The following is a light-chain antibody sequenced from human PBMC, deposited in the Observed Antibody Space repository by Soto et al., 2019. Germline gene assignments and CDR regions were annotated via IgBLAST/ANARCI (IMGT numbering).Light chain of an antibody. CDR3: SSYKSSSSYV. V-gene: IGLV2-14*01. Sequence: QSVLTQPASVSGSPGQCITLACTGTSSDVGGYNYVSWYQQHPGKAPKLMIYDVSNRPSGVSNRFSGSKSGNTASLTISGLQAEHEADYYCSSYKSSSSYVFGTRTKVPVL. CDR1: SSDVGGYNY. CDR2: DVS. J-gene: IGLJ1*01.